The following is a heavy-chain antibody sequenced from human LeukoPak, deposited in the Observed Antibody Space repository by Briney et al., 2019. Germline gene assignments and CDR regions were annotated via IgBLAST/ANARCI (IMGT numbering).Heavy chain of an antibody. CDR1: GFSVSGTH. V-gene: IGHV3-53*01. D-gene: IGHD3-16*01. CDR2: IYTGGTT. Sequence: PGGSLRLSCAASGFSVSGTHMGWVRQAPGKGLEWVSAIYTGGTTYYADSVKGRFTISRDSSKNTLFLQLNSLRAEDTAVYYCARDQATLGGGLDSWGQGTLDTVSS. CDR3: ARDQATLGGGLDS. J-gene: IGHJ4*02.